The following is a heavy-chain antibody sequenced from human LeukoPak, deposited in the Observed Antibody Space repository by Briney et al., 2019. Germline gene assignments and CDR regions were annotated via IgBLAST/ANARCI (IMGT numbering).Heavy chain of an antibody. D-gene: IGHD5-18*01. V-gene: IGHV3-30*04. Sequence: PGGSLRLSCAASGFTFSSYALHWVRQAPGKGLEWVAVISYDGSCEYYADSVKGRFTISRDNSKNTLYLQMNSLRAEDTAVYYCARASRGTATVMRILGRSGDLDYWGQGTLVTVSS. CDR1: GFTFSSYA. CDR2: ISYDGSCE. J-gene: IGHJ4*02. CDR3: ARASRGTATVMRILGRSGDLDY.